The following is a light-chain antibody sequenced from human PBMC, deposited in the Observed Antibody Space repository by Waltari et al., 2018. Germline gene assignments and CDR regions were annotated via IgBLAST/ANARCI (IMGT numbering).Light chain of an antibody. J-gene: IGLJ3*02. V-gene: IGLV2-14*03. Sequence: QSALPQPASVSGSPGPSITISCTGTTSDICSYNYVAWYQQHPGKAPKVVISDVTNRPSGVSNRFSGSKSGNTASLTISGLQAEDEADYYCSSFTSGSTWVFGGGTKLTVL. CDR3: SSFTSGSTWV. CDR2: DVT. CDR1: TSDICSYNY.